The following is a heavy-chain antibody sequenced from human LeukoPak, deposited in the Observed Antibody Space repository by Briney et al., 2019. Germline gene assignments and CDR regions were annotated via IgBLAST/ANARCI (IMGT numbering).Heavy chain of an antibody. V-gene: IGHV1-18*01. J-gene: IGHJ4*02. D-gene: IGHD6-19*01. CDR2: ISAYNGNT. CDR3: ARASFIAMAGTGPFDY. CDR1: GYTFTSYG. Sequence: ASVKVSCKASGYTFTSYGISWVRQAPGQGLEWMGWISAYNGNTNYAQKLQGRVTMTTDTFTSTAYMELRSLRSDDTAVYYCARASFIAMAGTGPFDYWGQGTLVTVSS.